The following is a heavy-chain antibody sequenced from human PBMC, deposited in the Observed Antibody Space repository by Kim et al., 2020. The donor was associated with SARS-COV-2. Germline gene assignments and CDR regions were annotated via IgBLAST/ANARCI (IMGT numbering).Heavy chain of an antibody. V-gene: IGHV5-51*01. D-gene: IGHD5-18*01. J-gene: IGHJ4*02. Sequence: GESLKISCKGSGYSFTSYWIGWVRQMPGKGLEWMGIIYPGDSDTRYSPSFQGQVTISADKSISTAYLQWSSLKASDTAMYYCARLAGDGGYSYGEIFDYWGQGTLVTVSS. CDR3: ARLAGDGGYSYGEIFDY. CDR1: GYSFTSYW. CDR2: IYPGDSDT.